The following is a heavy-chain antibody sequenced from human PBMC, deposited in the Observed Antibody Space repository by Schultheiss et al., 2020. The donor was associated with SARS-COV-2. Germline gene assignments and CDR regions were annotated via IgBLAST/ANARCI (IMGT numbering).Heavy chain of an antibody. CDR1: GFSLSTSGVG. CDR2: IFWDDDK. J-gene: IGHJ3*02. D-gene: IGHD2-21*01. CDR3: ARIEVVGGAFDI. Sequence: SGPTLVKPTQTLTLTCTFSGFSLSTSGVGVAWIRQPPGKALEWLALIFWDDDKRYSPSLKSRLTITKDTSKNQVVLTMTNMDPVDTATYYCARIEVVGGAFDIWGQGTMVTVSS. V-gene: IGHV2-5*02.